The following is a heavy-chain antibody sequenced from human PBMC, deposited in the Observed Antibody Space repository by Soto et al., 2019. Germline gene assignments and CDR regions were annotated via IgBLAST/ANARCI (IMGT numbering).Heavy chain of an antibody. V-gene: IGHV1-69*13. CDR3: ARGTAIVVVVAATSYYYGMDV. CDR2: IIPIFGTA. Sequence: SVKVSCKASGGTFSSYAISWVRQAPGQGLEWMGGIIPIFGTANYAQKFQGRVTITADESTSTAYMELSSLRSEDTAVYYCARGTAIVVVVAATSYYYGMDVWGQGTTVTVSS. J-gene: IGHJ6*02. D-gene: IGHD2-15*01. CDR1: GGTFSSYA.